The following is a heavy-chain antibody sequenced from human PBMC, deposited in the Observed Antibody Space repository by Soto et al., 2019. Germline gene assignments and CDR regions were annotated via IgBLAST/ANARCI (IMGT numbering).Heavy chain of an antibody. CDR1: GFTFSSYE. CDR3: ARATSTIFGVVAPRGMDV. J-gene: IGHJ6*02. D-gene: IGHD3-3*01. CDR2: ISSSSSYI. V-gene: IGHV3-21*05. Sequence: GGSLRLSCAASGFTFSSYEMNWVRQAPGKGLEWVSYISSSSSYIYYADSVKGRFTISRDNAKNSLYLQMNSLRAEDTAVYYCARATSTIFGVVAPRGMDVWGQGTTVTVSS.